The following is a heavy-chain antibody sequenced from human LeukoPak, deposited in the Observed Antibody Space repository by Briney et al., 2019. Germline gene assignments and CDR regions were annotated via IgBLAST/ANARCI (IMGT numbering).Heavy chain of an antibody. CDR2: VYYSGST. D-gene: IGHD2-15*01. Sequence: ASETLSLTCTVSGGSISSYYWSWIRQPPGKGLEWIGYVYYSGSTNYNPSLKSRVTISVDTSKNQFSLKLSSVTAADTAVYYCAREGSGRYYYGLDVWGQGTTVTVSS. J-gene: IGHJ6*02. CDR1: GGSISSYY. V-gene: IGHV4-59*01. CDR3: AREGSGRYYYGLDV.